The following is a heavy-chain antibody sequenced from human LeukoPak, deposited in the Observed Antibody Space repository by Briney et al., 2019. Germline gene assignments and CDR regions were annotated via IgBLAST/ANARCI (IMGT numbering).Heavy chain of an antibody. J-gene: IGHJ4*02. Sequence: PSQTLSLTCTVSGGSISSGGYYWSWIRQPPGKGLEWIGYIYHSGSTYYNPSLKSRVTISVDRSKNQFSLKLSSVTAADTAVYYCARQLREDPLFDYWGQGTLLTVSS. D-gene: IGHD5-24*01. CDR2: IYHSGST. CDR1: GGSISSGGYY. CDR3: ARQLREDPLFDY. V-gene: IGHV4-30-2*01.